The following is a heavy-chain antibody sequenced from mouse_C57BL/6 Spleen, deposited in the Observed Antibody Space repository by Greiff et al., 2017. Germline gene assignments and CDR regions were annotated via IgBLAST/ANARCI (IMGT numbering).Heavy chain of an antibody. CDR1: GYAFSSSW. J-gene: IGHJ1*03. D-gene: IGHD3-1*01. V-gene: IGHV1-82*01. Sequence: QVTLKVSGPELVKPGASVKISCKASGYAFSSSWMNWVKQRPGKGLEWIGRIYPGDGDTNYNGKFKGKATLTADKSSSTAYMQLSSLTSEDSAVYFCARGAPHFDVWGTGTTVTVSS. CDR3: ARGAPHFDV. CDR2: IYPGDGDT.